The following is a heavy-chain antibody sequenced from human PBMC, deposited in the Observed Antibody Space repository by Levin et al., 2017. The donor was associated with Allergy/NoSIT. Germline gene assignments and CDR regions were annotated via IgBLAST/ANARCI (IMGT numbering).Heavy chain of an antibody. CDR1: GFTFSSYS. CDR2: ISSSSSTI. Sequence: GGSLRLSCAASGFTFSSYSMNWVRQAPGKGLEWVSYISSSSSTIYYADSVKGRFTISRDNAKNSLYLQMNSLRDEDTAVYYCARDRPHNRIVVPAAMGPWGQGTLVTVSS. V-gene: IGHV3-48*02. CDR3: ARDRPHNRIVVPAAMGP. J-gene: IGHJ5*02. D-gene: IGHD2-2*01.